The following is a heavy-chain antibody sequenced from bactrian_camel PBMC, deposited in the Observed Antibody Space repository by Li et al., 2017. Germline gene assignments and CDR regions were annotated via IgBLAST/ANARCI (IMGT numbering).Heavy chain of an antibody. CDR2: IYSGSGLT. V-gene: IGHV3S40*01. CDR3: VRAASSQMGWADFGY. D-gene: IGHD5*01. J-gene: IGHJ6*01. Sequence: VQLVESGGGSVEAGGSLVLTCVISRADRMGWFRQAPGKERGGIAVIYSGSGLTGHDDSVKGRFTISQDNAKNTVYLQMNSLKPEDTAVYYCVRAASSQMGWADFGYWGQGTQVTVS. CDR1: ISRADR.